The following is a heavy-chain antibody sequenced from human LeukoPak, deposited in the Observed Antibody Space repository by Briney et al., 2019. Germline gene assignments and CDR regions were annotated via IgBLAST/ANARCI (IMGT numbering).Heavy chain of an antibody. Sequence: GGSLRLSCAGSGFTFDDYAMHWVRQAPGKGLEWVSGISWNSGSIGYADSVKGRFTISRDNAKNSLYLQMNSLRAEDTAVYYCARDYIVATITNYWGQGTLVTVSS. D-gene: IGHD5-12*01. CDR2: ISWNSGSI. CDR3: ARDYIVATITNY. J-gene: IGHJ4*02. V-gene: IGHV3-9*01. CDR1: GFTFDDYA.